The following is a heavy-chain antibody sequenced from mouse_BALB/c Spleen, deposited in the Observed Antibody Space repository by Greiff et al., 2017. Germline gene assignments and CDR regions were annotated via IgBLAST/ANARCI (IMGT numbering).Heavy chain of an antibody. Sequence: EVQLVESGGDLVKPGGSLKLSCAASGFTFSSYGMSWVRQTPDKRLEWVATISSGGSYTYYPDSVKGRFTISRDNAKNTLYLQMSSLKSEDTAMYYCAREAMITTYYAMDYWGQGTSVTVSS. V-gene: IGHV5-6*01. D-gene: IGHD2-4*01. CDR1: GFTFSSYG. J-gene: IGHJ4*01. CDR2: ISSGGSYT. CDR3: AREAMITTYYAMDY.